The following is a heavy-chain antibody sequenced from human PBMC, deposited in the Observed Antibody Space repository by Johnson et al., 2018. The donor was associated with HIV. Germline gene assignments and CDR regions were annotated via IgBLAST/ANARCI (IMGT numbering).Heavy chain of an antibody. J-gene: IGHJ3*01. CDR2: ISSSGDTT. Sequence: QMLLVESGGGVVQPGGSLRLSCAASGFIFSDYSMSWVRQAPGKGLEWVSYISSSGDTTYYTDSVKGRFTISRDTDENLLYLQMNSLRVEDTALYYCARSFDSSDYWKHAFDVWGQGTMVTVSS. CDR1: GFIFSDYS. D-gene: IGHD3-22*01. V-gene: IGHV3-11*01. CDR3: ARSFDSSDYWKHAFDV.